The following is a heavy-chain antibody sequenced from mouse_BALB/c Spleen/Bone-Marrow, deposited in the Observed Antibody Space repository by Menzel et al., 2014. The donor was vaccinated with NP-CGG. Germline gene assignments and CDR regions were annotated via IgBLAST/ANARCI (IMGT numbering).Heavy chain of an antibody. CDR3: ALYYDYDVGY. CDR1: GFNIKDTY. D-gene: IGHD2-4*01. J-gene: IGHJ2*01. Sequence: VQLQQSGAVLVKPGASVKLSCTASGFNIKDTYMHWVKQRPEQGLEWIGRIDPANGNTKYDPKFQGKATITADTSSNTAYLQLSSLTSEDTAVYYCALYYDYDVGYWGQGTTLTVSS. V-gene: IGHV14-3*02. CDR2: IDPANGNT.